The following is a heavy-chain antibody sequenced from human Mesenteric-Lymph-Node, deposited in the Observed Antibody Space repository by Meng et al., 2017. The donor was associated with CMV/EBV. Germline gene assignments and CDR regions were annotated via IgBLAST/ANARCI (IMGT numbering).Heavy chain of an antibody. D-gene: IGHD4-17*01. CDR1: SDSIDNYH. V-gene: IGHV4-59*01. Sequence: SETLSLTCSVSSDSIDNYHLSWIRQPPGKGLEWIGHIYYSGSTNYNPSLKSRVTISVDTSKNQFSLKLNSVTAADTSVYFCARGGGPTASSANLDYWGQGTLVTVSS. CDR2: IYYSGST. J-gene: IGHJ4*02. CDR3: ARGGGPTASSANLDY.